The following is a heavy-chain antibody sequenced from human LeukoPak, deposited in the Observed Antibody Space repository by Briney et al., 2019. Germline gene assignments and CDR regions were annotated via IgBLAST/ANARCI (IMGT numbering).Heavy chain of an antibody. Sequence: PSETLSLTCTVSGGSISSGSYYWSWIRQPAGKGLEWIGRIYTSGSTNYNPSLKSRVTISVDTSKNQFSLKLSSVTAADTAVYYCARDIAVTTTRNWFDPWGQGTLVTVSS. CDR2: IYTSGST. J-gene: IGHJ5*02. D-gene: IGHD6-19*01. V-gene: IGHV4-61*02. CDR3: ARDIAVTTTRNWFDP. CDR1: GGSISSGSYY.